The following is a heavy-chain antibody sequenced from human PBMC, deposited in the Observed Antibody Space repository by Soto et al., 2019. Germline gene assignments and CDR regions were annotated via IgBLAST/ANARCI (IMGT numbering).Heavy chain of an antibody. CDR3: AKGKLMSSGWPTYFDY. V-gene: IGHV3-30*18. CDR1: GFIFSSYG. Sequence: QVQLVESGGGVVQPGRSLRLSCAASGFIFSSYGMHWVRQPPGKGLEWVAVISYDGSNKYYADSVKGRFTISRDISKNTLYLQMNSLTAEDTAVYYCAKGKLMSSGWPTYFDYWGQGTLVSVSS. D-gene: IGHD6-19*01. J-gene: IGHJ4*02. CDR2: ISYDGSNK.